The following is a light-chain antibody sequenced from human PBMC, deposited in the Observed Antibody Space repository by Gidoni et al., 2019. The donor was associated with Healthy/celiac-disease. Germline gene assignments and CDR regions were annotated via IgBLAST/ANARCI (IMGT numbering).Light chain of an antibody. Sequence: DIQMTQSPSSLSASVGDRVTITCRASQSISSDVNWYQQKPGKATKLLIYAASSFQSGVPTRFSGSGSGTDFTLTISSLQPEDFATYYCQQSYSTPLTFGGGTKVEIK. CDR1: QSISSD. CDR2: AAS. V-gene: IGKV1-39*01. J-gene: IGKJ4*01. CDR3: QQSYSTPLT.